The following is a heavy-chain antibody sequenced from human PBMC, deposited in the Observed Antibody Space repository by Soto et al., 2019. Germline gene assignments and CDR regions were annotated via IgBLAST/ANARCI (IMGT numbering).Heavy chain of an antibody. V-gene: IGHV3-30-3*01. CDR3: ARASPEGPYFDY. CDR2: ISFDGSHK. D-gene: IGHD3-16*01. Sequence: PGGSLSLSCAASGFTVSTSALHWVRQAPGKGLEWVALISFDGSHKYYADSVKGRFTISRDNSNNTLYLQMDSLRAEDTAVYYCARASPEGPYFDYWGQGTQVTVSS. J-gene: IGHJ4*02. CDR1: GFTVSTSA.